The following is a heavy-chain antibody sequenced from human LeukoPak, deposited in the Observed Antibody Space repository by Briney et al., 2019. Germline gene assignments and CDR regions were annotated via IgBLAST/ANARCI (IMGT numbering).Heavy chain of an antibody. V-gene: IGHV1-24*01. CDR3: ATSPEAVAGTFDY. J-gene: IGHJ4*02. CDR1: GYTLTELS. CDR2: FDPEDGET. D-gene: IGHD6-19*01. Sequence: ASVKVSCKVSGYTLTELSMHWVRQAPGKGLEWMGGFDPEDGETIYAQKFQGRVTMTEDTSTDTAYVELSSLRSEDTAVYYCATSPEAVAGTFDYWGQGTLVTVSS.